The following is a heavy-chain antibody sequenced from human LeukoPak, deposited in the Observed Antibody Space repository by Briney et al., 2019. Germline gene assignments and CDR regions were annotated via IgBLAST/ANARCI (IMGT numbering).Heavy chain of an antibody. CDR2: ISWNSGSI. V-gene: IGHV3-9*01. D-gene: IGHD5-18*01. Sequence: PGGSLRLSCAASGFTFDDYAMHWVRQAPGKGLEWVSGISWNSGSIGYADSVKGRFTISRDNAKNSLYLQMNSLRAEDTALYYCAKDRARIRLWWGFGYYYYGMDVWGQGTTVTVSS. CDR1: GFTFDDYA. CDR3: AKDRARIRLWWGFGYYYYGMDV. J-gene: IGHJ6*02.